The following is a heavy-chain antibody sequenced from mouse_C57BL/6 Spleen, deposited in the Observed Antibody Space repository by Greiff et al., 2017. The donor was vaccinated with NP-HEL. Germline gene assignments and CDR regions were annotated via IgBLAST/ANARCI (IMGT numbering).Heavy chain of an antibody. Sequence: VMLVESGGGLVKPGGSLKLSCAASGFTFSDYGMHWVRQAPEKGLEWVAYISSGSSTIYYADTVKGRFTISRDNAKNTLFLQMTSLRSEDTAMYYCARLGGYSYYYAMDYWGQGTSVTVSS. CDR1: GFTFSDYG. V-gene: IGHV5-17*01. CDR2: ISSGSSTI. J-gene: IGHJ4*01. CDR3: ARLGGYSYYYAMDY. D-gene: IGHD2-3*01.